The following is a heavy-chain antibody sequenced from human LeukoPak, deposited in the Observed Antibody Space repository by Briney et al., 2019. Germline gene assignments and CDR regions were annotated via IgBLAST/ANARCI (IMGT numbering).Heavy chain of an antibody. Sequence: ASVKVSCKASGYTFTSYGISWVRQPPGQGLEWMGWINAYNGNTNYAQTLQGRVTMTTDTSTSTAYMELRSLRSDDTAVYYCATVQYGLGFAFNWFDPWGQGTLVTVSS. J-gene: IGHJ5*02. CDR3: ATVQYGLGFAFNWFDP. V-gene: IGHV1-18*01. CDR2: INAYNGNT. D-gene: IGHD3-10*01. CDR1: GYTFTSYG.